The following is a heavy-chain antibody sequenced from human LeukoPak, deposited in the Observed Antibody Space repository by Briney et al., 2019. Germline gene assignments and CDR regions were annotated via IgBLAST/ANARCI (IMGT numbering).Heavy chain of an antibody. J-gene: IGHJ4*02. CDR3: AKARYSSSWTGGYFDY. CDR1: GSTFSSYA. CDR2: ISGSGGST. Sequence: GGSLRLSCAASGSTFSSYAMSWVRQAPGKGLEWVSAISGSGGSTYYADSVKGRFTISRDNSKNTLYLQMNSLRAEDTAVYYCAKARYSSSWTGGYFDYWGQGTLVTVSS. V-gene: IGHV3-23*01. D-gene: IGHD6-13*01.